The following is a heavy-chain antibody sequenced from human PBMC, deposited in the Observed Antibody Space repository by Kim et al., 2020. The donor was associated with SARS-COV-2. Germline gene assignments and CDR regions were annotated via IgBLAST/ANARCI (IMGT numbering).Heavy chain of an antibody. J-gene: IGHJ5*02. CDR1: GGSISSSSYY. Sequence: SETLSLTCTVSGGSISSSSYYWGWIRQPPGKGLEWIGSIYYSGSTYYNPSLKSRVTISVDTSKNQFSLKLSSVTAADTAVYYCARHGRRFGELLFLLGWFDPWGQGTLVTVSS. V-gene: IGHV4-39*01. CDR3: ARHGRRFGELLFLLGWFDP. CDR2: IYYSGST. D-gene: IGHD3-10*01.